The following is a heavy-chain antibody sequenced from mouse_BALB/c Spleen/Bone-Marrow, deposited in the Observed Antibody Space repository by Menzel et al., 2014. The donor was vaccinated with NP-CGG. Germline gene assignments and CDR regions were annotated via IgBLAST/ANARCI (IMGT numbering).Heavy chain of an antibody. J-gene: IGHJ3*01. D-gene: IGHD2-1*01. V-gene: IGHV1-4*01. CDR3: AREVYGKPFAY. Sequence: QLQLQQSGAELARPGASAKMSCKASGYTFTSYTMHWVKQRPGQGLEWIGYINPSSGYTNYNQKFKDKATLTADKSSSTAYMQLSSLTSEDSAVYYCAREVYGKPFAYWGQGTLVTVSA. CDR2: INPSSGYT. CDR1: GYTFTSYT.